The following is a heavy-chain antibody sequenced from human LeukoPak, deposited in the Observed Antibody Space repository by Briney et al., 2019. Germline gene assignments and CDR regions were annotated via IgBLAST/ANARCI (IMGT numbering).Heavy chain of an antibody. Sequence: TSETLSLTCTVSGGSISSYYWSWIRQPPGKGLEWIGYIYYSGSTNYNPSLKSRVTISVDTSKNQFSLKLSSVTAADTAVYYCAGFTMVRGVPDAFDIWGQGTMVTVSS. CDR1: GGSISSYY. V-gene: IGHV4-59*01. J-gene: IGHJ3*02. D-gene: IGHD3-10*01. CDR2: IYYSGST. CDR3: AGFTMVRGVPDAFDI.